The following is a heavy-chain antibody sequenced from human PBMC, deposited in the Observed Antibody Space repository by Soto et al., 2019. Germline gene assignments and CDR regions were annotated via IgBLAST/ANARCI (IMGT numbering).Heavy chain of an antibody. CDR1: GFTFSDYY. CDR3: ARDIVLMVYATRWDRWFDP. Sequence: GGSLRLSCAASGFTFSDYYMSWIRQAPGKGLEWVSYISSSGSTIYYADSVKGRFTISRDNAKNSLYLQMNSLRAEDTAVYYYARDIVLMVYATRWDRWFDPWGQGTLVTVSS. V-gene: IGHV3-11*01. J-gene: IGHJ5*02. D-gene: IGHD2-8*01. CDR2: ISSSGSTI.